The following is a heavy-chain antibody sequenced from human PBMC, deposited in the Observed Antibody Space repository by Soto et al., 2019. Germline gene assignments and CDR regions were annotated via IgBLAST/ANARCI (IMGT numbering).Heavy chain of an antibody. CDR1: GSSISPFY. CDR3: PRVGGVAARTFDC. V-gene: IGHV4-59*12. Sequence: TSETLSLPCTVSGSSISPFYSSWDRQPPGKGLEWIGNLYYSRNTNYTPSLKSRVTISVDASANQVSLRPPSVSPAHLAFYYCPRVGGVAARTFDCLGQGNVV. J-gene: IGHJ4*02. CDR2: LYYSRNT. D-gene: IGHD2-15*01.